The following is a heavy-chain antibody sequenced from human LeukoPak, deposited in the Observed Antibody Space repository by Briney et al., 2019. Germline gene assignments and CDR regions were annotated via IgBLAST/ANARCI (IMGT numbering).Heavy chain of an antibody. CDR1: GFAFSEYT. V-gene: IGHV3-30-3*01. CDR3: AREFTIFGVVIQRYDAFDI. Sequence: PGRPLRLSCAASGFAFSEYTIHWVRQAPGKGLEWVAVMSNDGSIKKYANSVKGRFTISRDNSKNTLYLQMDSLRAEDTAVYYCAREFTIFGVVIQRYDAFDIWGQGTMVTVSS. CDR2: MSNDGSIK. J-gene: IGHJ3*02. D-gene: IGHD3-3*01.